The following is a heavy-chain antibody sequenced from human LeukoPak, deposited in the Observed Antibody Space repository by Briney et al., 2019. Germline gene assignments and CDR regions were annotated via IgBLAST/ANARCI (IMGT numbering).Heavy chain of an antibody. J-gene: IGHJ4*02. CDR1: GFTFSSYW. CDR3: ARLRAGDYFDY. V-gene: IGHV3-7*04. Sequence: GGSLRLSCAASGFTFSSYWMSWVRQAPGKGLEWVANIKQDGSEKYYVDSVKGRLTISRDTAKSSLYLQMNSLRAEVTAVYYCARLRAGDYFDYWGQGTLVTVSS. CDR2: IKQDGSEK. D-gene: IGHD6-19*01.